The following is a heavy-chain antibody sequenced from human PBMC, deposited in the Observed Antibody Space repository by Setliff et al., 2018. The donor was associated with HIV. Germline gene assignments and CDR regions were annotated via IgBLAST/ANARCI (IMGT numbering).Heavy chain of an antibody. J-gene: IGHJ6*03. V-gene: IGHV3-48*01. Sequence: GESLKISCVASKFSVSDSYMGWVRQAPGKGLEWVSYISSSSDTIYYADSVKGRFTISRDNAKNSLYLQMNSLRAEDTALYYCARDDYYYDTNGYYLSYYYYMDVWGKGTTVTVSS. CDR2: ISSSSDTI. D-gene: IGHD3-22*01. CDR1: KFSVSDSY. CDR3: ARDDYYYDTNGYYLSYYYYMDV.